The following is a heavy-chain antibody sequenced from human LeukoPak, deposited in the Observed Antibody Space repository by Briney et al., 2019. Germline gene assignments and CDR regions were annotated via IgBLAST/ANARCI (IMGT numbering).Heavy chain of an antibody. V-gene: IGHV3-66*01. Sequence: GGSLRLSCAASGFIVSSKYMSWVRQAPGKGLEWVSVIYSGCGTYYAASVKGRFTISRDNSKNTPYLQMDSLKAADTALYYCAKDRVGNSYLFGTWGEETLVTVSS. J-gene: IGHJ5*02. CDR3: AKDRVGNSYLFGT. D-gene: IGHD3-16*01. CDR1: GFIVSSKY. CDR2: IYSGCGT.